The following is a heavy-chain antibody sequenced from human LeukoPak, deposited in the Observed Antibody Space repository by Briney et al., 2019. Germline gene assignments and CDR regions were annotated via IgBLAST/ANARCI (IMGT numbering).Heavy chain of an antibody. V-gene: IGHV4-39*01. J-gene: IGHJ4*02. CDR3: ARQSSGYYIAYFDY. D-gene: IGHD3-3*01. CDR2: IYYSGST. Sequence: SETLSLTCTVSGGSISSSSYYWDWIRQPPGKGLEWIGNIYYSGSTYYNPSLKSRVTISVDTSKNQLSLKLTSVTAADTAVYYCARQSSGYYIAYFDYWGQGTLVTVSS. CDR1: GGSISSSSYY.